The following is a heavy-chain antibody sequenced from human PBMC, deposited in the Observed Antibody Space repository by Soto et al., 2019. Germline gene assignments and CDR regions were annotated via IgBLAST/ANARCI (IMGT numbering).Heavy chain of an antibody. CDR1: GGTFTSYP. J-gene: IGHJ2*01. Sequence: QVQLVQSGAEVKKPGSSVKVSCRAPGGTFTSYPISWLRQAPGQGLEWMGGIIPIFGTANYPQKFQARVTITADESTSTAYMELSSLRSEDTAVYYCARGVSSRGLRLYFDLWGRGTLVTVSS. V-gene: IGHV1-69*01. CDR2: IIPIFGTA. D-gene: IGHD6-13*01. CDR3: ARGVSSRGLRLYFDL.